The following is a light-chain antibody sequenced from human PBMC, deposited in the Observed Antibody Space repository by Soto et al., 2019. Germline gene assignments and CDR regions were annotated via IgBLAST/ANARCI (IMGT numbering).Light chain of an antibody. J-gene: IGKJ1*01. CDR1: QSVSNNY. Sequence: EIVLTQSPGTLSLSPGERATLSCRASQSVSNNYLAWYQQKPGQAPRRLIYGASSRATGIPDRFSGSGSGTDFTLTISSLQPDDSATYYCQQYDTFWTFGQGTKVDIK. V-gene: IGKV3-20*01. CDR2: GAS. CDR3: QQYDTFWT.